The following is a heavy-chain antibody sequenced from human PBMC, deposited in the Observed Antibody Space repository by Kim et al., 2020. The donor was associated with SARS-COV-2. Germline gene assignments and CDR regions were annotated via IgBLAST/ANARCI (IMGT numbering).Heavy chain of an antibody. CDR1: GFTFSSYS. CDR3: ASTKPINWGGVLDY. D-gene: IGHD7-27*01. CDR2: ISSSSSYI. Sequence: GGSLRLSCAASGFTFSSYSMNWVRQAPGKGLEWVSSISSSSSYIYYADSVKGRFTISRDNAKNSLYLQMNSLRAEDTAVYYCASTKPINWGGVLDYWGQGTLVTVSS. J-gene: IGHJ4*02. V-gene: IGHV3-21*01.